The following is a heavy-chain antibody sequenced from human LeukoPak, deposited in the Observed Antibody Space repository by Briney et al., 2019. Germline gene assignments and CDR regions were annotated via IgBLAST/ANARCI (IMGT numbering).Heavy chain of an antibody. CDR2: INAGNGNT. D-gene: IGHD4-17*01. CDR3: AKVFTYGDHPGLDY. CDR1: GYTFTSYA. Sequence: ASVKVSCKASGYTFTSYAMHWVRQAPGQRLEWMGWINAGNGNTKYSQEFQGRVTITRDTSASTAYMELSSLRGVDTAIYYCAKVFTYGDHPGLDYWRQGTLVTVSS. V-gene: IGHV1-3*03. J-gene: IGHJ4*02.